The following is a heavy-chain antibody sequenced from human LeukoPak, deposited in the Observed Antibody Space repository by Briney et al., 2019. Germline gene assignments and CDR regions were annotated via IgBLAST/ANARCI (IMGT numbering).Heavy chain of an antibody. CDR3: ARADIVVVVAARTQNYYYGMDV. V-gene: IGHV1-69*13. Sequence: SVKVSCKASGGTFSSYAISWVRQAPGQGLEWMGGIIPIFGTANYAQKFQGRVTITADESTSTAYMELSSLRSEDTAVYYCARADIVVVVAARTQNYYYGMDVWGQGTRSPSP. D-gene: IGHD2-15*01. CDR2: IIPIFGTA. J-gene: IGHJ6*02. CDR1: GGTFSSYA.